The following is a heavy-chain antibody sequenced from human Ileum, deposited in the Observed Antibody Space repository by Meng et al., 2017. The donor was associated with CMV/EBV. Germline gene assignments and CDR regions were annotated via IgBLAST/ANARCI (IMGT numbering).Heavy chain of an antibody. CDR3: ASGDSLRAVDF. J-gene: IGHJ4*02. D-gene: IGHD2-21*02. V-gene: IGHV4-39*07. CDR2: IYYSGGT. Sequence: QLQESGPGLVKPSETLSPTCTVSGASISRSTYYWGWIRQPPGKGLEWIGSIYYSGGTYYNPSLKSRVTISVDTSKNQFSLKLNSVTAADTAVYYCASGDSLRAVDFWGQGTLVTVSS. CDR1: GASISRSTYY.